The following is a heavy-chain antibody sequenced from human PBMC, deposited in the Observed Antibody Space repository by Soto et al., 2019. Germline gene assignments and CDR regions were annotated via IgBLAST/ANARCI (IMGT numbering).Heavy chain of an antibody. CDR3: ARDPGDRNGVSV. D-gene: IGHD1-26*01. J-gene: IGHJ6*02. CDR1: GFTVSSDY. Sequence: EVQVVESGGGLVQPGGSLRLSCAASGFTVSSDYMSWVRQAPGKGLEWVSVIYSGGSTYYADSVKGRFTISRDNSKNTLCLQMNGLRSGDTAVYYCARDPGDRNGVSVWGQGTTVTVSS. CDR2: IYSGGST. V-gene: IGHV3-66*01.